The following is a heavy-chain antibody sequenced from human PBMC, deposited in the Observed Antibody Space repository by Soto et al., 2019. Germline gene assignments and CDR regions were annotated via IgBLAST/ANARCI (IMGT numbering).Heavy chain of an antibody. D-gene: IGHD6-19*01. CDR3: ARVISGKAVAGTGPTYYYYMDV. J-gene: IGHJ6*03. Sequence: GGSLRLSCAASGFTFSSYSMNWVRQAPGKGLEWVSSISSSSSYIYYADSVKGRFTISRDNAKNSLYLQMNSLRAEDTAVYYCARVISGKAVAGTGPTYYYYMDVWGKGTTVTVSS. CDR2: ISSSSSYI. CDR1: GFTFSSYS. V-gene: IGHV3-21*01.